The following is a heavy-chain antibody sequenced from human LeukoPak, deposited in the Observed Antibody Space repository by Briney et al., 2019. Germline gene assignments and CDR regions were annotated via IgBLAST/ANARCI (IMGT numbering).Heavy chain of an antibody. D-gene: IGHD3-10*01. CDR3: ARAYYGSGRSLDY. J-gene: IGHJ4*02. CDR1: GFTFSTYW. V-gene: IGHV3-74*01. Sequence: GGSLRLSCAASGFTFSTYWMHWVRQAPGKGLVWVSRINSDGSSTSYADFVKGRFTISRDNAKNSLYLQMNSLRAEDTAVYYCARAYYGSGRSLDYWGQGTVVTVSS. CDR2: INSDGSST.